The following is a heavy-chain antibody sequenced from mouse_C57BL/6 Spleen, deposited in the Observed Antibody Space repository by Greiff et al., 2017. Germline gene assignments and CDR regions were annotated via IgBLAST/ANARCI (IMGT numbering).Heavy chain of an antibody. J-gene: IGHJ2*01. V-gene: IGHV5-6*01. Sequence: EVKVVESGGDLVKPGGSLKLSCAASGFTFSSYGMSWVRQTPDKRLEWVATISSGGSYTYYPDSVKGRFTISRDNAKNTLYLQMSSLKSEDTAMYYCARQSPFDYWGQGTTLTVSS. CDR3: ARQSPFDY. CDR1: GFTFSSYG. CDR2: ISSGGSYT.